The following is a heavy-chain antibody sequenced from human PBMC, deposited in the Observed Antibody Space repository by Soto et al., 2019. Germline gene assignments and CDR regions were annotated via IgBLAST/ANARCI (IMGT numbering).Heavy chain of an antibody. CDR1: GGSISSSSYY. Sequence: SETLSLTCTVSGGSISSSSYYWGWIRQPPGKGLEWIGSIYYSGSTYYNPSLKSRVTISVDTSKNQFSLKLSSVTAADTAVYYCARRSDYYYYYGMDVWGQGTTVTVSS. CDR3: ARRSDYYYYYGMDV. CDR2: IYYSGST. V-gene: IGHV4-39*01. J-gene: IGHJ6*02.